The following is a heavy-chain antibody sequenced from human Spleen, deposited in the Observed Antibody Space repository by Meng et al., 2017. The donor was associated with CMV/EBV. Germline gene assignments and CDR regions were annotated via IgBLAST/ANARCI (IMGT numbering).Heavy chain of an antibody. Sequence: GESLKISCKGCGYNFTTYFIGWVRQMPGKGLEWMEIIYPGDSDARYNPSFQGQVTISADKSISTAYLQWSSLKASDTAMYYCARLVGHTNVFNYWGQGTLVTVSS. J-gene: IGHJ4*02. CDR1: GYNFTTYF. CDR3: ARLVGHTNVFNY. CDR2: IYPGDSDA. D-gene: IGHD2-8*01. V-gene: IGHV5-51*01.